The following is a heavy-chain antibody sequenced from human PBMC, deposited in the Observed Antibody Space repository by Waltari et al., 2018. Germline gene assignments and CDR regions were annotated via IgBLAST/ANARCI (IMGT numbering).Heavy chain of an antibody. D-gene: IGHD5-18*01. CDR2: INPNSGGT. Sequence: PGQGLEWMGWINPNSGGTNYAQKFQGRVTMTRDTSISTAYMELSRLRSDDTAVYYCASPDTAMVICDAFDIWGQGTMLTVSS. CDR3: ASPDTAMVICDAFDI. V-gene: IGHV1-2*02. J-gene: IGHJ3*02.